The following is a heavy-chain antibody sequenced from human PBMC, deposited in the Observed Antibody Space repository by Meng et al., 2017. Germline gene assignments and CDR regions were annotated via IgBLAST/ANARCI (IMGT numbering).Heavy chain of an antibody. J-gene: IGHJ4*02. Sequence: QVQPQQWGAGLLKPSETLSLTCAVYGGSSSGYYWSWLRQPPGKGLEWIGEINHSGSTNYNPSLKSRVTISVDTSKNQFSLKLSSVTAADTAVYYCASSAWYSDNPGYFDYWGQGTLVTVSS. CDR1: GGSSSGYY. D-gene: IGHD6-13*01. V-gene: IGHV4-34*01. CDR3: ASSAWYSDNPGYFDY. CDR2: INHSGST.